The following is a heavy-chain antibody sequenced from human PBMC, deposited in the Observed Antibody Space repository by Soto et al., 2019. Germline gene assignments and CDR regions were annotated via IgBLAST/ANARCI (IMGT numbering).Heavy chain of an antibody. CDR2: IWYDGSNK. CDR1: GFTFSSYG. Sequence: QVQLVESGGGVVQPGRSLRLSCAASGFTFSSYGMHWVRQAPGKGLEWVAVIWYDGSNKYYADSVKGRFTISRDNSKNTLYLQMNSLRAEDTAVYYCARDAYYDFWSGDGGFDPWGQGTLVTVSS. CDR3: ARDAYYDFWSGDGGFDP. D-gene: IGHD3-3*01. J-gene: IGHJ5*02. V-gene: IGHV3-33*01.